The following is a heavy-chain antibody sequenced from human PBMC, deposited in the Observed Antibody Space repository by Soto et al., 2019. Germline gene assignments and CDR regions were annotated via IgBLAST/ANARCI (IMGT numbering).Heavy chain of an antibody. CDR3: ARHPRHYCSSTSCYKKEYYYYGMDV. Sequence: GESLKISCKGSGYSFTSYWIGWVRQMPGKGLEWMGIIYPGDSDTRYSPSFQGQVTISADKSISTAYLQWSSLKASDTAMYYCARHPRHYCSSTSCYKKEYYYYGMDVWGQGTTVTVSS. V-gene: IGHV5-51*01. CDR2: IYPGDSDT. D-gene: IGHD2-2*02. J-gene: IGHJ6*02. CDR1: GYSFTSYW.